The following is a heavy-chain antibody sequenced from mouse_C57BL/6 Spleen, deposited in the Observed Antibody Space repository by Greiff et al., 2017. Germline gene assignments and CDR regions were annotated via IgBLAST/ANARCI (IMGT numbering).Heavy chain of an antibody. CDR2: ISSGSSTI. D-gene: IGHD6-1*01. Sequence: EVKLMESGGGLVKPGGSLKLSCAASGFNFSDYGMHWVRQAPEKGLEWVAYISSGSSTIYYADTGKGRFTISRDNAKNTLFLQRTSLRSEDTALYYCARAKTTLDYWGQGTTLTVSS. CDR1: GFNFSDYG. V-gene: IGHV5-17*01. J-gene: IGHJ2*01. CDR3: ARAKTTLDY.